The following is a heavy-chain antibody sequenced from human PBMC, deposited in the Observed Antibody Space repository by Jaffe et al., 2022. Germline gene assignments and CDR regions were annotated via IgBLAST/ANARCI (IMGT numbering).Heavy chain of an antibody. D-gene: IGHD3-10*01. CDR3: ARNPDDYYGSGSSPSGAFDI. V-gene: IGHV4-4*02. Sequence: QVQLQESGPGLVKPSGTLSLTCAVSGGSISSSNWWSWIRQPPGKGLEWIGEIYHSGSTNYNPSLKSRVTISVDKSKNQFSLKLSSVTAADTAVYYCARNPDDYYGSGSSPSGAFDIWGQGTMVTVSS. CDR1: GGSISSSNW. J-gene: IGHJ3*02. CDR2: IYHSGST.